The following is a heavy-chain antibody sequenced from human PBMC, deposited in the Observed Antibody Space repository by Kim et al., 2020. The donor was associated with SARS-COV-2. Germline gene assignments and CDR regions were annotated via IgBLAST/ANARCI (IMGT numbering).Heavy chain of an antibody. CDR1: GGSISSSSYY. CDR3: ARDPLGATILGIVYYYYGMDV. V-gene: IGHV4-39*07. D-gene: IGHD5-12*01. Sequence: SETLSLTCTVSGGSISSSSYYWGWIRQPPGKGLEWIGSIYYSGSTYYNPSLKSRVTISVDTSKNQFSLKLSSVTAADTAVYYCARDPLGATILGIVYYYYGMDVWGQGTTVTVSS. J-gene: IGHJ6*02. CDR2: IYYSGST.